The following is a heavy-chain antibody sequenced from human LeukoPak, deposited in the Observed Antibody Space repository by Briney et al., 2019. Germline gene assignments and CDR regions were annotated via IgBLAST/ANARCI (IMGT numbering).Heavy chain of an antibody. CDR3: AEAGPYYFDF. Sequence: GGSLRLSCAASGFTFNTYGMTWVRQAPGKGLEWVSAISGSGGTIFYADSVKGQFTISRDNSENTLYLQMDSLRADDTALYYCAEAGPYYFDFWGQGTLVTVSS. V-gene: IGHV3-23*01. J-gene: IGHJ4*02. CDR2: ISGSGGTI. CDR1: GFTFNTYG.